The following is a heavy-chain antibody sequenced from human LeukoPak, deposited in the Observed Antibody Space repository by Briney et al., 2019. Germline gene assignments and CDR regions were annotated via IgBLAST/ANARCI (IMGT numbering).Heavy chain of an antibody. J-gene: IGHJ6*02. V-gene: IGHV3-30-3*01. CDR2: ISYDGSNK. Sequence: PGGSLRLSCAASGFTFSSYAIHWVRQAPGKELEWVAVISYDGSNKYYADSVKGRFTISRDNSKNTLYLQMNSLRAEDTAVYYCARGYGGSGSYYNVGPSLYYGMDVWGQGTTVTVSS. D-gene: IGHD3-10*01. CDR1: GFTFSSYA. CDR3: ARGYGGSGSYYNVGPSLYYGMDV.